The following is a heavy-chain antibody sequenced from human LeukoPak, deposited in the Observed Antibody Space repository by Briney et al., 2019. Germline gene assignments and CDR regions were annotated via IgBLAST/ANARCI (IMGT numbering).Heavy chain of an antibody. CDR1: GGSISSYY. CDR2: INHSGGT. CDR3: ARAPELDY. D-gene: IGHD1-7*01. Sequence: GSLRLSCTVSGGSISSYYWSWIRQPPGKGLEWIGEINHSGGTNYNPSLKSRVTISVDTSKNQFSLKLSSVTAADTAVYYCARAPELDYWGQGTLVTVSS. J-gene: IGHJ4*02. V-gene: IGHV4-34*01.